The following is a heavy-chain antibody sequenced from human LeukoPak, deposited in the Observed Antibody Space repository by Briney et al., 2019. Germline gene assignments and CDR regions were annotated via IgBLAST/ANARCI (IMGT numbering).Heavy chain of an antibody. V-gene: IGHV4-61*02. J-gene: IGHJ6*03. CDR1: GGSISSGSYY. D-gene: IGHD2-2*01. CDR2: IYTSGST. Sequence: SQTLSLTCTVSGGSISSGSYYWSWLRQPAGKGLEWIGRIYTSGSTNYNPSLKSRVTLSVDTSKNQFSLKLSSVTAADTAVYYWARELEVVPAATYYYDYMDVWGKGTTVTASS. CDR3: ARELEVVPAATYYYDYMDV.